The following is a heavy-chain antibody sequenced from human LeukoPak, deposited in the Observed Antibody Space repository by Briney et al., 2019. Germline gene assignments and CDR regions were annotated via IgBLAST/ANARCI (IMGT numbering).Heavy chain of an antibody. CDR3: ASPGIIAAGTDRGFDY. V-gene: IGHV4-59*01. D-gene: IGHD6-13*01. J-gene: IGHJ4*02. CDR1: GGSISSYY. CDR2: IFYSGST. Sequence: PSETLSLTCTVSGGSISSYYWSWIRQPAGKGLEWIGFIFYSGSTNYNPFLKSRVTISVDTSKNQFSLKLSSVTAADTAVYYCASPGIIAAGTDRGFDYWGQGTLVTVS.